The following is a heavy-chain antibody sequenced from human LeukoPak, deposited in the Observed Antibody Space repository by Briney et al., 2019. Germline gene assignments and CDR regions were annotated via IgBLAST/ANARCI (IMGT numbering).Heavy chain of an antibody. Sequence: PGRSLRLSCAASGFTFSSYGMHWVRQAPGKGLEWVAVISYDGSNKYYADSVKGRFTISRDNSKNTLYLQMNSLRAEDTAVYYCARDPPEWELPQDYWGRGTLVAVSS. D-gene: IGHD1-26*01. CDR2: ISYDGSNK. CDR3: ARDPPEWELPQDY. V-gene: IGHV3-30*03. CDR1: GFTFSSYG. J-gene: IGHJ4*02.